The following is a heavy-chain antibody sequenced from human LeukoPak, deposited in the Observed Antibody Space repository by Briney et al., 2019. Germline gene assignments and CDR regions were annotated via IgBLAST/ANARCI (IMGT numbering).Heavy chain of an antibody. D-gene: IGHD3-10*01. CDR2: INTNSGNP. CDR3: EREGEVLLWFGEPRGAFDI. J-gene: IGHJ3*02. CDR1: GYTFTSYA. V-gene: IGHV7-4-1*02. Sequence: ASVKVLCKAPGYTFTSYAMNWVRQAPGQGLEWMGCINTNSGNPTYAQGFTGRFVFSLDTSVSTAYLQISSLKAEDTAVYYCEREGEVLLWFGEPRGAFDIWNQGTMVTVSS.